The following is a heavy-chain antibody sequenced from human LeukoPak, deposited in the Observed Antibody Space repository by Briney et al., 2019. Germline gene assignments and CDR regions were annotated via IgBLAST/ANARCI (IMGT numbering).Heavy chain of an antibody. CDR2: VYHSGVT. Sequence: SETLSLTCTVAGGSITNTNYYWACIRQPPGEGLECIGSVYHSGVTYYTPSLKSRVSISVDTSNHQFSLKVTSVTAADTAVYYCARESADGSGSYSYFDYWCQGTLVTVSS. V-gene: IGHV4-39*07. CDR1: GGSITNTNYY. CDR3: ARESADGSGSYSYFDY. J-gene: IGHJ4*02. D-gene: IGHD3-10*01.